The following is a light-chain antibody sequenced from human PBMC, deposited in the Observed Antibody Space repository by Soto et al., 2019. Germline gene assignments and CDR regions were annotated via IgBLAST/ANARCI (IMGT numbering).Light chain of an antibody. CDR1: QSVGSS. J-gene: IGKJ2*01. CDR2: DAS. V-gene: IGKV3-11*01. Sequence: IVLTQSPATLSLSPGERATLSCRASQSVGSSLAWYQQKPGQPPRLLIYDASNRATGIPSRFSGSGSGTDFTLTISGLEPEDFAFYYCQQRSSWFNFGQGTKLDIK. CDR3: QQRSSWFN.